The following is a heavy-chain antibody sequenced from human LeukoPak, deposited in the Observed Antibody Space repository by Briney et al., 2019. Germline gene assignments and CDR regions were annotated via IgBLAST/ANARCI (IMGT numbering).Heavy chain of an antibody. CDR2: VSTTGNII. CDR3: ARGSSSWYYFDY. J-gene: IGHJ4*02. V-gene: IGHV3-11*04. Sequence: GGSLRLSCAASGFTFSDYYMSWIRQAPGKGLEWVSYVSTTGNIIYYADSVKGRFTISRDNAKNSLFLQMNSLRAEDTAVYYCARGSSSWYYFDYWGQGTLVTVSS. D-gene: IGHD6-13*01. CDR1: GFTFSDYY.